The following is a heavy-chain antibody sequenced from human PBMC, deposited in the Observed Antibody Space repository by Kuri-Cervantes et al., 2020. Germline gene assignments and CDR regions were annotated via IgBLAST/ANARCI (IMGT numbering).Heavy chain of an antibody. CDR2: MNPNSGNT. Sequence: ASVKVSCKASGYTSTSYDINWVRQDTGQGLEWMGWMNPNSGNTGYAQKFQGRVTMTRNTSISTAYMELSSLRSEDTAVYYCARMGPMVRGVIINYYYYGMDVWGQGTTVTVSS. D-gene: IGHD3-10*01. V-gene: IGHV1-8*01. J-gene: IGHJ6*02. CDR3: ARMGPMVRGVIINYYYYGMDV. CDR1: GYTSTSYD.